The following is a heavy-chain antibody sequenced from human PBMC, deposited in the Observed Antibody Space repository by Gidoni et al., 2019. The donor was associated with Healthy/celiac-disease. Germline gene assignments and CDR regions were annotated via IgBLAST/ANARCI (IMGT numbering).Heavy chain of an antibody. V-gene: IGHV4-34*01. J-gene: IGHJ6*02. CDR2: INHSGST. D-gene: IGHD2-15*01. CDR3: ARSLYVVVAATRGSYYYYYYGMDV. CDR1: GGSFSGYY. Sequence: QVQLQQWGAGLLKPSETLSLTCAVYGGSFSGYYWSWIRQPPGKGLEWIGEINHSGSTNYNPSLKSRVTISVDTSKNQFSLKLSSVTAADTAVYYCARSLYVVVAATRGSYYYYYYGMDVWGQGTTVTVSS.